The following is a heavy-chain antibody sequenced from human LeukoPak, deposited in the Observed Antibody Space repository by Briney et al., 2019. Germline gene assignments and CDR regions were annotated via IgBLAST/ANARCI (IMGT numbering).Heavy chain of an antibody. CDR3: ARDYCSSTSCLFDY. D-gene: IGHD2-2*01. J-gene: IGHJ4*02. CDR2: INPNSGDT. CDR1: GYTFTGYH. Sequence: ASVKVSCKASGYTFTGYHMHWVRQAPGQGLEWMGRINPNSGDTNYVQKFQGRVTMTRDTSISTAYVELSRLRSDDTAVYYYARDYCSSTSCLFDYWGQGTLVTVSS. V-gene: IGHV1-2*06.